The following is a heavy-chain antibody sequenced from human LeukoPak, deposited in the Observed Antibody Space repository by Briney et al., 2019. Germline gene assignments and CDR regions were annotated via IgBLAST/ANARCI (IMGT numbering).Heavy chain of an antibody. Sequence: PGGSLRLSCAASGFTFDDYAMHWVRQAPGKGLEWVSGISWNSGSIDYADSVKGRFTISRDNAKNSLYLQMNSLRAEDTALYYCARDEEGGSYPLDYWGQGTLVTVSS. CDR1: GFTFDDYA. CDR2: ISWNSGSI. V-gene: IGHV3-9*01. J-gene: IGHJ4*02. D-gene: IGHD1-26*01. CDR3: ARDEEGGSYPLDY.